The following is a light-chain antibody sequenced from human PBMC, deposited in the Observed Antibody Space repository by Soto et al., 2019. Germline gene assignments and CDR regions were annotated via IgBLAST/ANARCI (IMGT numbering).Light chain of an antibody. J-gene: IGKJ2*01. Sequence: ETVMTQSPATLSVSPGERATLSCRASQSVSSKLAWYQQKFGQAPRLLIYGASTRATGIPARFSGSGSGTEFTLTISSLQSEDFAVYYCQQYNNWPPYTFGQGTK. CDR3: QQYNNWPPYT. V-gene: IGKV3-15*01. CDR2: GAS. CDR1: QSVSSK.